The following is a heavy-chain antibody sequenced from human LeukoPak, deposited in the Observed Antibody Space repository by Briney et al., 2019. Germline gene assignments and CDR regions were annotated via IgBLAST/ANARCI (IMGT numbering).Heavy chain of an antibody. CDR3: VRDFRGGYSYGHFDY. D-gene: IGHD5-18*01. CDR1: GFTFSHYA. V-gene: IGHV3-30-3*01. J-gene: IGHJ4*02. CDR2: ISYDGINK. Sequence: PGGSLRLSCAASGFTFSHYAVHWVRQAPGKGLEWVAVISYDGINKYSADSVKGRFTISRDNSKNTLHPQMNSLRAEDTAVYWCVRDFRGGYSYGHFDYWGQGTLVTVSS.